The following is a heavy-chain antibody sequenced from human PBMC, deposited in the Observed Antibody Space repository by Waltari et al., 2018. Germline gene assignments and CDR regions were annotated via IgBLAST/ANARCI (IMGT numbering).Heavy chain of an antibody. Sequence: EVQLVESGGGLVQPGGSVRLSCAASGFNASSYWMCWVRQAPGKGVEWVANKKQNGSEKDYVDAGKARFTISRKNSKNSLYLQMSSLRAEDTAVDYCARARPIGWELTSWGQGTLVTVSS. CDR2: KKQNGSEK. V-gene: IGHV3-7*01. D-gene: IGHD1-26*01. J-gene: IGHJ5*02. CDR3: ARARPIGWELTS. CDR1: GFNASSYW.